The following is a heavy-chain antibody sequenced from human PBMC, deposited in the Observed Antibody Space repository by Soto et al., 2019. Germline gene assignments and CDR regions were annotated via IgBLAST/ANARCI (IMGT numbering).Heavy chain of an antibody. CDR3: ARVWGIPTASQYVDY. V-gene: IGHV4-4*02. Sequence: SETLSLTCAVSGGSIRSSYWWSWVRQPPGKGLEWIGEIHHSGRTNYNPSLKSPVTISVDKSKNQVFLELTSVTAADTAVYYCARVWGIPTASQYVDYWGPGTLVTVSS. D-gene: IGHD6-13*01. CDR2: IHHSGRT. CDR1: GGSIRSSYW. J-gene: IGHJ4*02.